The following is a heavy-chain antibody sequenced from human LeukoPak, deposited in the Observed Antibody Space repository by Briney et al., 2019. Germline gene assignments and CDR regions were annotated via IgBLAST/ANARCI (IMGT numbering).Heavy chain of an antibody. CDR3: ARVPTVTFFDY. V-gene: IGHV4-39*07. CDR2: IYYSVST. J-gene: IGHJ4*02. Sequence: TSETLSLTCTVSSGSISTSNYYWGWIRQPPGKGLEWIGSIYYSVSTYYNPSLKSRVTISVDTSKNQFSLKLSSVTAADTAVYYCARVPTVTFFDYWGQGTLVTVSS. D-gene: IGHD4-17*01. CDR1: SGSISTSNYY.